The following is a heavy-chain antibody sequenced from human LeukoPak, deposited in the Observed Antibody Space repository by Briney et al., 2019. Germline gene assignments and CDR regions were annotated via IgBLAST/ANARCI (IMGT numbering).Heavy chain of an antibody. CDR3: ASITTATPLDY. Sequence: GGSLRLSCVASGFTFSSYWMSWVRQAPGKGLEWVANIKQDGSEKYYVDSVKGRFTISRDNSKNTLYLQMNSLRAEDTAVYYCASITTATPLDYWGQGTLVTVSS. D-gene: IGHD1-20*01. CDR2: IKQDGSEK. CDR1: GFTFSSYW. J-gene: IGHJ4*02. V-gene: IGHV3-7*01.